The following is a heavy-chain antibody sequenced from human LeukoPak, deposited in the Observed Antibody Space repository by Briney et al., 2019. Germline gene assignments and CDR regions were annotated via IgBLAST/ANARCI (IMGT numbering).Heavy chain of an antibody. D-gene: IGHD3-22*01. CDR2: ISSSGSTI. CDR3: ARDFHENYYDSSGFDY. CDR1: GFTFSDYY. V-gene: IGHV3-11*01. J-gene: IGHJ4*02. Sequence: GGSLRLSCAASGFTFSDYYMSWLRQAPGKGLEWVSYISSSGSTIYYADSVKGRFTISRDNAKSSLYLQMNRLRAEDTAVYYCARDFHENYYDSSGFDYWGQGTLVTVSS.